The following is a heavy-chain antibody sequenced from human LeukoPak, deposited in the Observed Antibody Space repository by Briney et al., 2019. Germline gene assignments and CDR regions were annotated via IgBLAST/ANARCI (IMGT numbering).Heavy chain of an antibody. V-gene: IGHV1-2*06. Sequence: ASVKVSCKASGYTFTGYYMHWVRQAPGQGLEWMGRINPNSGGTNYAQKFQGRVTITADESTSTAYMELSSLRSEDTAVYYCARESSGWYYWGQGTLVTVSS. CDR1: GYTFTGYY. D-gene: IGHD6-19*01. J-gene: IGHJ4*02. CDR2: INPNSGGT. CDR3: ARESSGWYY.